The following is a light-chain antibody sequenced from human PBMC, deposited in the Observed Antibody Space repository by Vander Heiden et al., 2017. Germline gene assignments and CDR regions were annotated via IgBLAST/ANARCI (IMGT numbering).Light chain of an antibody. CDR1: QSISSW. V-gene: IGKV1-5*01. Sequence: DIQMTQSPSTLSASVGDRVTITCRASQSISSWLAWYQQKPGNAPKLLIYDASSWESGVPSRFSGSGSGTEFTLTISRLQPDDFATYYCQQYNSYPRTFGQGTKVEIK. CDR3: QQYNSYPRT. CDR2: DAS. J-gene: IGKJ1*01.